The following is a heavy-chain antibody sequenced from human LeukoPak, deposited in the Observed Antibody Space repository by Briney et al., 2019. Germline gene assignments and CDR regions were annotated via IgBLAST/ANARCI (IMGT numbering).Heavy chain of an antibody. CDR1: GLTFSSYA. D-gene: IGHD2-21*02. V-gene: IGHV3-30*04. CDR2: ISYDGSNK. CDR3: ARDGNPVVVTAIYWYFDL. J-gene: IGHJ2*01. Sequence: GGSLRLSCAASGLTFSSYAMHWVRQAPGKGLEWVAVISYDGSNKYYADSVKGRFTISRDNSKNTLYLQMNSLRAEDTAVYYCARDGNPVVVTAIYWYFDLWGRGTLVTVSS.